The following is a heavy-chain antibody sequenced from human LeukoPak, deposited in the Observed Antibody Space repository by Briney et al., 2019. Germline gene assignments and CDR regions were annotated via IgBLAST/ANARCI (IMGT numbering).Heavy chain of an antibody. J-gene: IGHJ2*01. CDR1: GYTFTSYG. CDR3: ARAPPSRPFYYDFWRGYYSSSGYFDL. D-gene: IGHD3-3*01. Sequence: ASVKVSCKASGYTFTSYGISWVRQAPGQGLEWMGWSSGYNGNTNYAQKLQGRVTMITDTSTSTAYMELRSLRSDDTAVYYCARAPPSRPFYYDFWRGYYSSSGYFDLWGRGTLVTVSS. CDR2: SSGYNGNT. V-gene: IGHV1-18*01.